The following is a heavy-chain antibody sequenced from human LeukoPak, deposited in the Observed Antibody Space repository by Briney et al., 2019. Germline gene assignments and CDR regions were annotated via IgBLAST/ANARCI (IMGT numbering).Heavy chain of an antibody. Sequence: GGSLRLSCAASGFTFSNYAVSWARQAPGKGLEWVSTISGSGGSTYYADSVKGRFTISRDNSKNTLYLQMNSLRDEDTAVYYCVKDRTDSSSWYEGIFFDYWGLGTLVIVSS. D-gene: IGHD6-13*01. CDR3: VKDRTDSSSWYEGIFFDY. CDR1: GFTFSNYA. J-gene: IGHJ4*02. V-gene: IGHV3-23*01. CDR2: ISGSGGST.